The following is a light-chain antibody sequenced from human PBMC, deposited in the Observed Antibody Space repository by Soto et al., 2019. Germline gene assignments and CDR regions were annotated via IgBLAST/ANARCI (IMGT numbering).Light chain of an antibody. CDR2: DVS. CDR3: SSYTSTDTLVV. V-gene: IGLV2-14*01. J-gene: IGLJ2*01. CDR1: NSDIGNYNY. Sequence: QSVLTQPASVSGSPGQSITISCTGTNSDIGNYNYVSWYQQHPGKAPKFIIYDVSNRPSGVSNRFSGSKSGNTASLTISGLQAGDEADYYCSSYTSTDTLVVFGGGTKLTVL.